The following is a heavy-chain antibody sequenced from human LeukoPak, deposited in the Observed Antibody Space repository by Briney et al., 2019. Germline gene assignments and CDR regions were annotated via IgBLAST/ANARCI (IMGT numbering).Heavy chain of an antibody. Sequence: GGPLRLSCAASGFTFSSYEMNWVRQAPGKGLEWVSYISSSGSTIYYADSVKGRFTISRDKAKNSLYLQMNSLRAEDTAVYYCARGGTLEYFQYWGQGTLVSVSS. J-gene: IGHJ1*01. CDR1: GFTFSSYE. CDR2: ISSSGSTI. V-gene: IGHV3-48*03. CDR3: ARGGTLEYFQY.